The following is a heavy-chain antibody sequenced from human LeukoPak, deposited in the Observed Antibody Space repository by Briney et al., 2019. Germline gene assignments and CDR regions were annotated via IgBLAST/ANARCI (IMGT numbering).Heavy chain of an antibody. CDR3: ARLYVLEWLLYGNFNF. Sequence: SETLSLTCTVSGGSISSNSYFWGWIRQPPGKRLEWIGSIYYNGTTYYNPSLKSRVSISVDTSKNQLSLKLSSVTAADTSVHYCARLYVLEWLLYGNFNFWGQGTLVTVSS. V-gene: IGHV4-39*01. D-gene: IGHD3-3*01. J-gene: IGHJ4*02. CDR1: GGSISSNSYF. CDR2: IYYNGTT.